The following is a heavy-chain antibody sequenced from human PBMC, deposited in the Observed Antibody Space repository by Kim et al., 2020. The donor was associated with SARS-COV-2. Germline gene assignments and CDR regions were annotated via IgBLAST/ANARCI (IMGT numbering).Heavy chain of an antibody. J-gene: IGHJ4*02. D-gene: IGHD3-22*01. CDR3: ASGYYYDSSGYLFDY. CDR2: INPSGGST. Sequence: ASVKVSCKASGYTFTSYYMHWVRQAPGQGLEWMGIINPSGGSTSYAQEFQGRVTMTRDTSTSTVYMELSSLRSEDTAVYYCASGYYYDSSGYLFDYWGQGTLVTVYS. V-gene: IGHV1-46*01. CDR1: GYTFTSYY.